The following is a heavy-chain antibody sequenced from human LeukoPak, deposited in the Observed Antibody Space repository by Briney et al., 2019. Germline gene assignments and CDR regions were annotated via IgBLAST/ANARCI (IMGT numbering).Heavy chain of an antibody. J-gene: IGHJ4*02. CDR3: ARVASYGYFDY. V-gene: IGHV3-33*01. CDR1: GFTFSSYG. Sequence: GGSLRLSCAASGFTFSSYGMHWVRQAPGKGLEWVAVMWYDGSNKYYADSVKGRFTISRDNSKNTLYLQMNSLRAEDTAVYYCARVASYGYFDYWGQGTLVTVSS. CDR2: MWYDGSNK. D-gene: IGHD5-18*01.